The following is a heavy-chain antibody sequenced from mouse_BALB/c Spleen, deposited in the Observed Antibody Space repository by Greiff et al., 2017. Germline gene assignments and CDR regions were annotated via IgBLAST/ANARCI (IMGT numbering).Heavy chain of an antibody. J-gene: IGHJ4*01. Sequence: VKLMESAAELARPGASVKMSCKASGYTFTSYTMHWVKQRPGQGLEWIGYINPSSGYTEYNQKFKDKTTLTVDKSSSTAYMQLSSLTSEDSAVYYCVMITTNYAMDYWGQGTSVTVSS. CDR3: VMITTNYAMDY. V-gene: IGHV1-4*02. D-gene: IGHD2-4*01. CDR2: INPSSGYT. CDR1: GYTFTSYT.